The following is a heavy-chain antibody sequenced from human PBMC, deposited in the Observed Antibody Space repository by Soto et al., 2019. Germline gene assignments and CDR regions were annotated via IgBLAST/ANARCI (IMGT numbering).Heavy chain of an antibody. J-gene: IGHJ6*02. V-gene: IGHV1-69*01. CDR3: ASSVFDGSYDSSGYYYYGMDV. Sequence: QVQLVQSGAEVKKPGSSVKVSCKASGGTFSSYAISWVRQAPGQGLEWMGGIIPIFGTANYAQKFQGRVTITADEYTRPAYMELSSLISEDAAVYYCASSVFDGSYDSSGYYYYGMDVWGQGTTVTVSS. D-gene: IGHD3-22*01. CDR1: GGTFSSYA. CDR2: IIPIFGTA.